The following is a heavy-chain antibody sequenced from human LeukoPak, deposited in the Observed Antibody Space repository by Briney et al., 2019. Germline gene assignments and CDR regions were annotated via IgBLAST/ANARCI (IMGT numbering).Heavy chain of an antibody. Sequence: PSETLSLTCAVYGGSFSGYYGSWIRQSPGKGLEWIGSIYYTGSTIYNPSLQSRVTISLDMSKSQFSLSLSSVTAADTAVYYCARWGGYSYGFTRGFDSWGQGTLVTVSS. CDR1: GGSFSGYY. J-gene: IGHJ4*02. V-gene: IGHV4-59*01. CDR2: IYYTGST. CDR3: ARWGGYSYGFTRGFDS. D-gene: IGHD5-18*01.